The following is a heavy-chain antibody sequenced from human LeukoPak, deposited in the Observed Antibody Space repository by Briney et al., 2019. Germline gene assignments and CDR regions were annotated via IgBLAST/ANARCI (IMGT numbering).Heavy chain of an antibody. J-gene: IGHJ4*02. D-gene: IGHD3-22*01. CDR3: ARERRLGY. Sequence: SETLSLTCTVSGGSISSYYWSWVRQPPGKGLEWIGYIYYSGSTNYNPSLKSRVTISVDTSKNQFSLKVSSVTAADTAVYYCARERRLGYWGQGTLVTVSS. CDR2: IYYSGST. V-gene: IGHV4-59*01. CDR1: GGSISSYY.